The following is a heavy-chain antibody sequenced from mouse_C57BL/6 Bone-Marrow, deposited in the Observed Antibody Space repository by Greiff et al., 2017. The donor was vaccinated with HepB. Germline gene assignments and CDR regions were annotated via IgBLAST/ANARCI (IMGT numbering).Heavy chain of an antibody. J-gene: IGHJ3*01. D-gene: IGHD2-5*01. CDR1: GYTFTSYG. CDR3: ARAYYSNYFAWFAY. CDR2: IYPRSGNT. Sequence: VQLQQSGAELARPGASVKLSCKASGYTFTSYGISWVKQRTGQGLEWIGEIYPRSGNTYYNEKFKGKAKLTADKSSSTAYMELRSLTSEDSAFYFCARAYYSNYFAWFAYWGQGTLVTVSA. V-gene: IGHV1-81*01.